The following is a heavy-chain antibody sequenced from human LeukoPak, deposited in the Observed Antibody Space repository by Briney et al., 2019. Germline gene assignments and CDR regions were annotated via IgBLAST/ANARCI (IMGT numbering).Heavy chain of an antibody. D-gene: IGHD3-16*01. CDR3: ARRWVYDKRAFDA. CDR2: IYHTGST. Sequence: PSETLSLTCTVSSGSVSGTYYWSWIRQPPGKGLEWIAYIYHTGSTDSNPSLRSRVTISLDTSKNQFSLKLNSVTAADTAVYYCARRWVYDKRAFDAWGQGALATVSS. J-gene: IGHJ3*01. CDR1: SGSVSGTYY. V-gene: IGHV4-61*01.